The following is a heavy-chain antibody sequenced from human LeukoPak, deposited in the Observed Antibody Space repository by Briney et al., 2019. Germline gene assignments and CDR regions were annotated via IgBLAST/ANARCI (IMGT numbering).Heavy chain of an antibody. D-gene: IGHD3-10*01. J-gene: IGHJ4*02. V-gene: IGHV3-15*01. CDR3: ARGVKTIDY. CDR1: GFTFSSYA. Sequence: GGSLRLSCAASGFTFSSYAMSWVRQAPGKGLEWVGRIKSGGTTDYAAPVKGRFTISRDDSRNTVYLQMNSLRAEDTAVYYCARGVKTIDYWGQGTLVTVSS. CDR2: IKSGGTT.